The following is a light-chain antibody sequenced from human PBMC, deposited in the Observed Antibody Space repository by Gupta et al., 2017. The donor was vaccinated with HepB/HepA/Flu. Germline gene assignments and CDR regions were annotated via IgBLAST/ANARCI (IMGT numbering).Light chain of an antibody. V-gene: IGLV1-47*01. CDR3: AVADDSRSHGV. CDR2: RRN. CDR1: SSNIGSNY. Sequence: SVVTQPPSISGTPGQRVTISCSGTSSNIGSNYVFWYQQFPGTAPNFLMYRRNRRPSAVHDRFSGYKSGTYASPITSGLRSEDEADDYWAVADDSRSHGVFGGGTKLTVL. J-gene: IGLJ2*01.